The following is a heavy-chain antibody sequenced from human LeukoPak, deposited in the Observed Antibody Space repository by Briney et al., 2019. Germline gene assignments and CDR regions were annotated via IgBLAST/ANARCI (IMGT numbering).Heavy chain of an antibody. J-gene: IGHJ4*02. D-gene: IGHD3-10*01. CDR3: TRLLRSGVYYFDS. V-gene: IGHV1-8*03. Sequence: ASVKVSCKASGYTFTTYEINWVRQATGQGLEWMGWMNPNSGNSGYAQNFQGRVTITRDTSTSTAYMELSSLRSDDTAVYYCTRLLRSGVYYFDSWGQGTLVTVSS. CDR2: MNPNSGNS. CDR1: GYTFTTYE.